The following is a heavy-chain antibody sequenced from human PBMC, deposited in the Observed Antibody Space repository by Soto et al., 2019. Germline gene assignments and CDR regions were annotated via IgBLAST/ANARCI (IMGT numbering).Heavy chain of an antibody. CDR2: IYARGST. J-gene: IGHJ5*02. CDR3: ARDSSYSTNWFDP. D-gene: IGHD3-10*01. V-gene: IGHV4-4*07. CDR1: GGSISSDY. Sequence: QVQLQESGPGLVKPSETLSLTCTVSGGSISSDYWSWIRQPAGKGLEWVGRIYARGSTNYNPSLKSRVTMSVDTSKNQFSLKLSSVTAADTALYYCARDSSYSTNWFDPWGQGTLVTVSS.